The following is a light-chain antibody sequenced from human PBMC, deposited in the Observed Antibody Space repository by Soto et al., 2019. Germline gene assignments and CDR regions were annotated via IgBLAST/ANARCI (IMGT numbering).Light chain of an antibody. J-gene: IGLJ2*01. Sequence: QSALTQPRSVSGSPGQSVTISCTGTSSDVGGYNFVSWYQHNPGKAPKLMIFDVSARPSGVPDRFSGSKSANTASPTISGLQAEDEADYYCCSYAGTYTPLFGGGTKLTVL. CDR2: DVS. CDR3: CSYAGTYTPL. CDR1: SSDVGGYNF. V-gene: IGLV2-11*01.